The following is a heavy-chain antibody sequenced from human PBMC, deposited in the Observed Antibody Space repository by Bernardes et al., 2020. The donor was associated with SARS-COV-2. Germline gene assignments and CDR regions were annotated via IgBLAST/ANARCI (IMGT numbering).Heavy chain of an antibody. J-gene: IGHJ3*02. CDR1: GFTFSSSG. D-gene: IGHD3-22*01. CDR3: ARNYYDSSGYSGDDAFDI. V-gene: IGHV3-33*01. CDR2: IWYDGSNK. Sequence: GGSLRLSCAASGFTFSSSGMHWVRQAPGKGLEWVAVIWYDGSNKYYADSVKGRFTISRDNSKNTLYLQMNSLRAEDTAVYYCARNYYDSSGYSGDDAFDIWGQGTMVTVSS.